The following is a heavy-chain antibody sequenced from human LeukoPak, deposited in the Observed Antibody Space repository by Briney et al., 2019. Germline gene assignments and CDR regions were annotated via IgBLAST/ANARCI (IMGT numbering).Heavy chain of an antibody. CDR2: IIPIFGTA. J-gene: IGHJ6*03. Sequence: GASVKVSCKASGGTFSSYAISWVRQAPGQGLEWMGGIIPIFGTANYAQKFQGRVTITADGSTSTAYMELSSLRSEDTAVYYCAREAYDSGSFRTDYYYMDVWGKGTTVTISS. CDR3: AREAYDSGSFRTDYYYMDV. V-gene: IGHV1-69*13. D-gene: IGHD3-10*01. CDR1: GGTFSSYA.